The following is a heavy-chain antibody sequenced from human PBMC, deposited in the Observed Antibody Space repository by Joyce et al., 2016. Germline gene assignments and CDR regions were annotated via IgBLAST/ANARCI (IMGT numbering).Heavy chain of an antibody. J-gene: IGHJ6*03. CDR2: IYPGDSDT. CDR1: GYTFDGFW. Sequence: ERLLVQSGAEMKKPGQSLKISCQASGYTFDGFWIGWVRQMPGKGLEWMGMIYPGDSDTTYSASFEGQVTISVDRSTNTTFLHWDNLKASDTATYFCARHSGTVPFNFYMDIWGAGTAVVVS. D-gene: IGHD3-10*01. CDR3: ARHSGTVPFNFYMDI. V-gene: IGHV5-51*01.